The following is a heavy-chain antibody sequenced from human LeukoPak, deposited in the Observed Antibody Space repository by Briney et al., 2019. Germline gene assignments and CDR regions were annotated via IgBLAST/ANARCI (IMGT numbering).Heavy chain of an antibody. CDR1: GYTFTSYA. Sequence: ASVKVSCKASGYTFTSYAMHWVRLAPGQRLEWMGWINAGNGNTKCSQKFQGRVTITRDTSASTAYMELSSLRSEDTAVYYCAAAGTLHFDYWGQGTLVTVSS. J-gene: IGHJ4*02. CDR3: AAAGTLHFDY. V-gene: IGHV1-3*01. CDR2: INAGNGNT. D-gene: IGHD6-13*01.